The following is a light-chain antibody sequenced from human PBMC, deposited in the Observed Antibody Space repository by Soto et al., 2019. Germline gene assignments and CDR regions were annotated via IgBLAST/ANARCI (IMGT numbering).Light chain of an antibody. CDR2: DVS. V-gene: IGLV2-14*01. Sequence: QSALTQPASVSGSPGQSITISCTGTSSDVGGYDYVSWYQQHPGKAPKLMIYDVSNRPSGVSNRFSGSKSGNTASLTFSGLQAEDEADYYCSSYTTSSTWVFGGGTKVTVL. J-gene: IGLJ3*02. CDR1: SSDVGGYDY. CDR3: SSYTTSSTWV.